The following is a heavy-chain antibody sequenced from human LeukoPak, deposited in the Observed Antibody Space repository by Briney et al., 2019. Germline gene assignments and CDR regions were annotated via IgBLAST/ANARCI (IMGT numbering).Heavy chain of an antibody. CDR3: AKGSYYDSSGSFYFDY. D-gene: IGHD3-22*01. J-gene: IGHJ4*02. Sequence: GGSLRLTCAASGFTFSSYAMSWVRQAPGKGLEWVSGISGSGDNTYYADSVKGRFTISRDNSKNTLYVQVNSLGTEDTAAYYCAKGSYYDSSGSFYFDYWGQGTLVTVSS. CDR2: ISGSGDNT. CDR1: GFTFSSYA. V-gene: IGHV3-23*01.